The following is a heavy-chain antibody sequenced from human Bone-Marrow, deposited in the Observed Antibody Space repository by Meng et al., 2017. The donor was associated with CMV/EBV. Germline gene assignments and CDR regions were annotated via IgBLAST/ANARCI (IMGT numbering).Heavy chain of an antibody. CDR3: ARDSWRELPGSWFDP. D-gene: IGHD1-26*01. CDR2: ISYDGSNK. V-gene: IGHV3-30*04. CDR1: GFTFSSYA. Sequence: GESLKISCAASGFTFSSYAMHWVRQAPGKGLEWVAVISYDGSNKYYADSVKGRFTISRDNSKNTLYLQMNSLRAEDTAVYYCARDSWRELPGSWFDPCGQGTLVTASS. J-gene: IGHJ5*02.